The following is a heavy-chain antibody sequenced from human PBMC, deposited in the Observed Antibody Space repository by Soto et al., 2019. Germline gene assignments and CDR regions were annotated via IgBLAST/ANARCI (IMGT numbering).Heavy chain of an antibody. D-gene: IGHD2-15*01. CDR1: GGTFSSYT. Sequence: QVQLVQSGAEVKKPGSSVKVSCKASGGTFSSYTISWVRQAPGQGLEWMGRIIPILGIANYAQKFQGRVTITADKYTSTGHMEVRRLRSEGTAVYYCAGDWTGYCSGGRCFRLDYWGQGTLVTVSS. CDR2: IIPILGIA. V-gene: IGHV1-69*08. J-gene: IGHJ4*02. CDR3: AGDWTGYCSGGRCFRLDY.